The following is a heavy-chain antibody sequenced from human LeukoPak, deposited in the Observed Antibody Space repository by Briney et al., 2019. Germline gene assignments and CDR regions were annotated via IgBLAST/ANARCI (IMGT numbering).Heavy chain of an antibody. CDR1: GFTFINYA. CDR3: AKDRIKDGYNDY. CDR2: IGASGGNT. D-gene: IGHD5-24*01. J-gene: IGHJ4*02. Sequence: GGSLRLSCAASGFTFINYAMSWVRQAPGKGLEWVSAIGASGGNTYYADSVKGRFTISRDNSKNMLYLQMNSLRAEDTAVYYCAKDRIKDGYNDYWGQGTLVTVSS. V-gene: IGHV3-23*01.